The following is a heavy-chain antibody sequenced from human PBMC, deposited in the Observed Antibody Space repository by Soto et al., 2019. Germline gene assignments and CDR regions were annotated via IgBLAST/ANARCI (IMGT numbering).Heavy chain of an antibody. CDR1: GFTFSSYA. Sequence: GGSLRLSCAASGFTFSSYAMSWVRQAPGKGLEWVSAISGSGGSTYYADSVKGRFTISRDNSKNTLYLQMNSLRAEDTAVYYCASDTSGYEFLDHWGQGTQVTVSS. V-gene: IGHV3-23*01. D-gene: IGHD3-22*01. J-gene: IGHJ4*02. CDR3: ASDTSGYEFLDH. CDR2: ISGSGGST.